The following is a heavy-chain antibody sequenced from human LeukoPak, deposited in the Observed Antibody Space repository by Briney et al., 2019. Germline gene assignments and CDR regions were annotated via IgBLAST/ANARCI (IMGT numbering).Heavy chain of an antibody. J-gene: IGHJ3*02. CDR3: ARDGFGESNAFDI. CDR2: IYYSGST. Sequence: SETLSLTCTVSGGSISSYYWSWIRQPPGKGLEWIGYIYYSGSTYYNPSLKSRVTISVDTSKNQFSLKLSSVTAADTAVYYCARDGFGESNAFDIWGQGTMVTVSS. D-gene: IGHD3-10*01. V-gene: IGHV4-59*12. CDR1: GGSISSYY.